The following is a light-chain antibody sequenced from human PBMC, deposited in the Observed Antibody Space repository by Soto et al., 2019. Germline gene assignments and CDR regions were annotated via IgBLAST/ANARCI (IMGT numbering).Light chain of an antibody. CDR2: DAY. CDR3: QQRSDWPGT. CDR1: QSVGTY. Sequence: EIVLTQSPATLSLSPGERATLSCRAGQSVGTYLAWIQQRPGQAPRLLIYDAYRMATGVPDRFSGGWSGANFTLTISSLQPEDFAIYYCQQRSDWPGTFGPGTRVDIK. V-gene: IGKV3-11*01. J-gene: IGKJ3*01.